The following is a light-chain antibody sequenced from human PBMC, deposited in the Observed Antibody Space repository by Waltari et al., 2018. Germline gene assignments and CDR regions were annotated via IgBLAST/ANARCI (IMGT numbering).Light chain of an antibody. Sequence: IQMTQSPSNSSASVGDTVTITCRASQNIRNWLAWYQQKPGKAPNLLIYRASTLQSGVPSRFSGSGSGTEFTLSISSLQPDDFATYYCQQYDDYFYSFGQGTKLEIK. J-gene: IGKJ2*03. CDR2: RAS. CDR3: QQYDDYFYS. CDR1: QNIRNW. V-gene: IGKV1-5*03.